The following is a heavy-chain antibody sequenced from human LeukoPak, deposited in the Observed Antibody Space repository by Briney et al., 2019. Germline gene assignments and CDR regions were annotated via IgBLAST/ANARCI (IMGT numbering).Heavy chain of an antibody. J-gene: IGHJ4*02. CDR1: GFTFSSYE. V-gene: IGHV3-48*03. CDR3: ASDPSTSSW. Sequence: GGSLRLSCAASGFTFSSYEMNWVRQAPGKGLEWVSYISSSGSTTYYADSVKGRFTISRDNAKISVFLQMNSLRAEGTAVYYCASDPSTSSWWGQGTLVTVSS. D-gene: IGHD2-2*01. CDR2: ISSSGSTT.